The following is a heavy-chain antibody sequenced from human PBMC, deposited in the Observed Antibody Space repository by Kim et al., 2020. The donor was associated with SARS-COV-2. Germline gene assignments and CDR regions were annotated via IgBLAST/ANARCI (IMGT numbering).Heavy chain of an antibody. Sequence: SETLSLTCTVSGGSISSYYWSWIRQPPGKGLEWIGYIYYSGSTNYNPSLKSRVTISVDTSKNQFSLKLSSVTAADTAVYYCARGVSSGYPFDYWGQGTL. CDR3: ARGVSSGYPFDY. D-gene: IGHD3-22*01. CDR1: GGSISSYY. V-gene: IGHV4-59*13. J-gene: IGHJ4*02. CDR2: IYYSGST.